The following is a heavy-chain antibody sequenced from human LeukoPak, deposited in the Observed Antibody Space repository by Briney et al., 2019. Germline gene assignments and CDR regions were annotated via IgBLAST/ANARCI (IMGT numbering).Heavy chain of an antibody. CDR2: IYYSGST. D-gene: IGHD2-15*01. CDR1: GGSMTSVNYY. CDR3: ARDGIVVVVAATRWFDP. J-gene: IGHJ5*02. V-gene: IGHV4-39*07. Sequence: SETLSLTCFVSGGSMTSVNYYWSWIRQPPGKGLEWIGSIYYSGSTYYNPSLKSRVTISVDTSKNQFSLKLSSVTAADTAVYYCARDGIVVVVAATRWFDPWGQGTLVTVSS.